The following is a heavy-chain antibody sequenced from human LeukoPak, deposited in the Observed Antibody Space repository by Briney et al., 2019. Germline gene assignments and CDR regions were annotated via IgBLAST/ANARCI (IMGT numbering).Heavy chain of an antibody. Sequence: PSETLSLTCTVSGGSISSGSYYWSWIRQPAGKGLEWIGRIYTSGSTNYNPSLKSRVTISVDTSKNQFSLKLSSVTAADTAVYYCARVGYYDILTGYYEGYYFDYWGQGTLVTVSS. D-gene: IGHD3-9*01. CDR2: IYTSGST. CDR3: ARVGYYDILTGYYEGYYFDY. CDR1: GGSISSGSYY. V-gene: IGHV4-61*02. J-gene: IGHJ4*02.